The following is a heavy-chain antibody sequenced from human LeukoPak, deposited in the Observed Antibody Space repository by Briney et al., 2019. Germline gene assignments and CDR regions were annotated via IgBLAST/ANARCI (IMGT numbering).Heavy chain of an antibody. CDR3: ARVEIAARLSPYYMDV. CDR1: GYTFTSYG. V-gene: IGHV1-18*01. Sequence: ASVKVSCKASGYTFTSYGISWVRQAPGQGLEWMGWISAYNGNTNYAQKLQGRVTMTTDTSTSTAYMELRSLRSDDTAVYYCARVEIAARLSPYYMDVWGKGTTVTVSS. J-gene: IGHJ6*03. D-gene: IGHD6-6*01. CDR2: ISAYNGNT.